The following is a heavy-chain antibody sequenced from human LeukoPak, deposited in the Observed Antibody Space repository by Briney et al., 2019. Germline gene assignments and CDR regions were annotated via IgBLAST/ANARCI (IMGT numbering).Heavy chain of an antibody. D-gene: IGHD2-21*02. CDR2: TSHSGSS. Sequence: SETLSLTCAVYGGSFNDYYWAWIRQPPGQGLEWLGETSHSGSSTYNASLKSRVVIPVDTSKSHFSLSLISVTAADTAVYYCAGIRRSYGDFVLPLDPWGQRTMVTVSS. CDR3: AGIRRSYGDFVLPLDP. J-gene: IGHJ5*02. CDR1: GGSFNDYY. V-gene: IGHV4-34*01.